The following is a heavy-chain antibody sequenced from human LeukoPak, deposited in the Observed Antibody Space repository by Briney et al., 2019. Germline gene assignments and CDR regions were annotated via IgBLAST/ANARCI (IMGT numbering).Heavy chain of an antibody. V-gene: IGHV1-2*02. J-gene: IGHJ4*02. CDR1: GYTFTGCY. Sequence: ASVKVSCKASGYTFTGCYMHWVRQAPGQGLEWMGWINPNSGGTNYAQKFQGRVTMTRDTSISTAYMELSRLRSDDTAVYYCARRSGGVVEGFDYWGQGTLVTVSS. CDR2: INPNSGGT. CDR3: ARRSGGVVEGFDY. D-gene: IGHD2-2*01.